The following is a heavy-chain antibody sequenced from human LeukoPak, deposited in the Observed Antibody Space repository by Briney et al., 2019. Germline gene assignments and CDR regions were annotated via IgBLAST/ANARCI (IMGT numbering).Heavy chain of an antibody. CDR3: ARRAEWFSWTRLDAFDI. Sequence: GSSVKVSCKASGGSLKNFAISWVRQAPGQGPEWMGGFSHIYGTTNYAQKFQGRVTITVDDSTNIAYLDLSSLRSDDTALYYCARRAEWFSWTRLDAFDIWGQGTMVTVSS. V-gene: IGHV1-69*01. CDR2: FSHIYGTT. J-gene: IGHJ3*02. D-gene: IGHD3-3*01. CDR1: GGSLKNFA.